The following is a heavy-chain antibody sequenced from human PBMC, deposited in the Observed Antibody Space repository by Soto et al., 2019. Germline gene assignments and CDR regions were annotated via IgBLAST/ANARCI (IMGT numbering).Heavy chain of an antibody. V-gene: IGHV3-23*01. Sequence: QTGGSLRLSCAASGFTFSSYAMSWVRQAPGKGLEWVSAISGSGGSTYYADSVKGRFTISRDNSKNTLYLQMNSLRAEDTAVYYCAKSAMVRGVIMANYYYCGVDVWGQGTTVTVSS. CDR1: GFTFSSYA. D-gene: IGHD3-10*01. J-gene: IGHJ6*02. CDR2: ISGSGGST. CDR3: AKSAMVRGVIMANYYYCGVDV.